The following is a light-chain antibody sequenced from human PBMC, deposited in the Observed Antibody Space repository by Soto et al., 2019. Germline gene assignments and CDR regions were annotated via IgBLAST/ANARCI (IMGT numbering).Light chain of an antibody. J-gene: IGLJ2*01. V-gene: IGLV1-40*01. Sequence: QSVLTQPPSVSSTPGQSFTISCTGSSSNIGAGYNVHWYQQLPGRDPKLLIYGNTHRPSGVPDRCSGSKSGTAASLAIPVLLAEDEADYYCLSFDSSLSVVFGRGTKLTVL. CDR1: SSNIGAGYN. CDR3: LSFDSSLSVV. CDR2: GNT.